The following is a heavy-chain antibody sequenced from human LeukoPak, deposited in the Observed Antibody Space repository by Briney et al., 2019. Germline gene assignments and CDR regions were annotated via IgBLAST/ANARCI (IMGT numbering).Heavy chain of an antibody. CDR2: ISGSGGST. D-gene: IGHD3-10*01. CDR1: GFTFSSYA. J-gene: IGHJ4*02. Sequence: GGSLRLSCAASGFTFSSYAMSWVRQAPGKGLEWVSAISGSGGSTYYADSVKGRFTISRDNSKNTPYLQMNSLRAEDTAVYYCASWGYYYGSGSPSNFDYWGQGTLVTVSS. CDR3: ASWGYYYGSGSPSNFDY. V-gene: IGHV3-23*01.